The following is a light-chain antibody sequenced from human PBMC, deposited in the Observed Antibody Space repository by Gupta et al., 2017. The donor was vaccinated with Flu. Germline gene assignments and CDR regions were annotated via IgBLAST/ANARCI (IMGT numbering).Light chain of an antibody. J-gene: IGKJ4*01. V-gene: IGKV1-27*01. CDR1: QDISSY. Sequence: PSSPSSSVGDTVTISCRASQDISSYLAWYQQKSGKVPRLLIYAASSLQSGVPSRFSGSGSGTTFTLTITNLQPDDFATYYCQKYNSAPLSFGGGTKLDIK. CDR2: AAS. CDR3: QKYNSAPLS.